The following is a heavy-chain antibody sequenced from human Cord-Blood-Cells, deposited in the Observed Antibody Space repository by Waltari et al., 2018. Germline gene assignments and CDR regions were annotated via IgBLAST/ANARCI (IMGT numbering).Heavy chain of an antibody. V-gene: IGHV4-4*07. CDR1: GGSISSYY. CDR3: ARNRRCYDSGGYYDYYGMDV. CDR2: IHTSRNT. D-gene: IGHD3-22*01. J-gene: IGHJ6*02. Sequence: QVQLQESGPGLVKPSETLSLTCTVSGGSISSYYWSWLRQPAGRGLEWIGRIHTSRNTNYNPASKGLVTMAVVTTNNQFSLKLRAVTAADTSVYYCARNRRCYDSGGYYDYYGMDVWRQGTTFTV.